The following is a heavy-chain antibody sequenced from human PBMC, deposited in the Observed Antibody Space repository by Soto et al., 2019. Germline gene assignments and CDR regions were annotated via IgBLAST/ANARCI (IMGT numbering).Heavy chain of an antibody. Sequence: QVQLVESGGGVVQPGRSLRLSCAASGFTFSSYGIHWVRQAPGKGLEWVAVISYDGSNKYYADSVKGRFTISRDNSKNTLYLQMNSLRAEDTAVYYCAKARDIVVVPAARGIGWFDPWGQGTLVTVSS. J-gene: IGHJ5*02. CDR1: GFTFSSYG. D-gene: IGHD2-2*01. CDR2: ISYDGSNK. CDR3: AKARDIVVVPAARGIGWFDP. V-gene: IGHV3-30*18.